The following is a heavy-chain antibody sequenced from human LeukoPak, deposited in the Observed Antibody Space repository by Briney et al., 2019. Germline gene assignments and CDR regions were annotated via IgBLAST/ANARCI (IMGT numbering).Heavy chain of an antibody. D-gene: IGHD3-3*01. Sequence: PSETLSLTCTASGGSISSYYWSWIRQPPGKGLEWIGYIYTSGSTNYNPSLKSRVTISVDTSKNQFSLKLSSVTAADTAVYYCARLYDFWSGYYMDVWGKGTTVTVSS. CDR2: IYTSGST. J-gene: IGHJ6*03. V-gene: IGHV4-4*09. CDR1: GGSISSYY. CDR3: ARLYDFWSGYYMDV.